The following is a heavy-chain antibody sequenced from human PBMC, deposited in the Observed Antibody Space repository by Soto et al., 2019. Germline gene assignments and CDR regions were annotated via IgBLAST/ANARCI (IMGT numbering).Heavy chain of an antibody. Sequence: GGSLRLSCAASGFTFSSYSMNWVRQAPGKGLEWVSYISSSSSTIYYADSVKGRFTISRDNAKNSLYLQMNSLRDEDTAVYYCARDPYYDFWSGYYTPYYFDYWGQGTLVTVSS. CDR2: ISSSSSTI. D-gene: IGHD3-3*01. J-gene: IGHJ4*02. V-gene: IGHV3-48*02. CDR3: ARDPYYDFWSGYYTPYYFDY. CDR1: GFTFSSYS.